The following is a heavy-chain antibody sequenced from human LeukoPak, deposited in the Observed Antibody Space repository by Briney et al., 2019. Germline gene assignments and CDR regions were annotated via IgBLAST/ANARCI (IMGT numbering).Heavy chain of an antibody. CDR1: GYTFTGYY. Sequence: ASVKVSCKASGYTFTGYYMHWVRQAPGQGLEWMGWINPNSGGTNYAQKFQGRVTMTRDTSISTAYMELSRLRSDDTAVYYCARERGSSSWQHYYYYGMDVWGQGTTVTVSS. J-gene: IGHJ6*02. CDR2: INPNSGGT. D-gene: IGHD6-13*01. CDR3: ARERGSSSWQHYYYYGMDV. V-gene: IGHV1-2*02.